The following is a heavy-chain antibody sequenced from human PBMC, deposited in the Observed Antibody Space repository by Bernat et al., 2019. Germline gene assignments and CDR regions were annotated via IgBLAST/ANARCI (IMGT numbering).Heavy chain of an antibody. CDR2: ISQDGGAK. CDR3: AGSPGTGTVDY. Sequence: LGESGGGVVQPGGSLRLSCAASGFTFSRYGMSWVRQAPGKGLEWVADISQDGGAKYYVDSVMGRFTISRDNAKNSLYLQMSSLRVEETAVYYCAGSPGTGTVDYWGQGTLVTVSS. V-gene: IGHV3-7*01. J-gene: IGHJ4*02. D-gene: IGHD1-1*01. CDR1: GFTFSRYG.